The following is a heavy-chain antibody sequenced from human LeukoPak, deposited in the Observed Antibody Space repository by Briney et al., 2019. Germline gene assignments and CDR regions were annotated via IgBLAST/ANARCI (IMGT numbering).Heavy chain of an antibody. Sequence: GGSLRLSCVASGFTFSSYGMHWVRQAPGTGLEWVAVIWYDVRNTFYADSLKGRFTISRDNSKNTLYLQMNSLRAEDTAVYYCARVNRGDAFDIWGQGTLVTVSS. V-gene: IGHV3-33*01. J-gene: IGHJ3*02. CDR2: IWYDVRNT. CDR3: ARVNRGDAFDI. CDR1: GFTFSSYG. D-gene: IGHD3-16*02.